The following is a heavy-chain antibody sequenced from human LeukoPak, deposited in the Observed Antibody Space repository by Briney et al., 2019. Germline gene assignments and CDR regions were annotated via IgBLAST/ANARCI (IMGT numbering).Heavy chain of an antibody. Sequence: GGSLRLSCAASGFTFDDYAMHWARQAPGKGLEWVSGISWNSGSIGYADSVKGRFTISRDNAKNSLYLQMNSLRAEDTALYYCAKDNQSGSYYYYYYGMDVWGQGTTVTVSS. J-gene: IGHJ6*02. V-gene: IGHV3-9*01. CDR1: GFTFDDYA. CDR3: AKDNQSGSYYYYYYGMDV. CDR2: ISWNSGSI. D-gene: IGHD1-26*01.